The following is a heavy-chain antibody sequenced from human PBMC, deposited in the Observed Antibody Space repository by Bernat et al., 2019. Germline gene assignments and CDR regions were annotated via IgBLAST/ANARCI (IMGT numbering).Heavy chain of an antibody. Sequence: VQLVESGGGVVQPGRSLRLSCAASGFTFSSYGMHWFRQAPGKGLEWVSYISSSSITINYADSVKGRFTIFRDNAKNSLYLQMNSLRDEDTAVYYCARDVGYFDYWGQGTLVTVSS. CDR2: ISSSSITI. CDR3: ARDVGYFDY. V-gene: IGHV3-48*02. D-gene: IGHD1-26*01. J-gene: IGHJ4*02. CDR1: GFTFSSYG.